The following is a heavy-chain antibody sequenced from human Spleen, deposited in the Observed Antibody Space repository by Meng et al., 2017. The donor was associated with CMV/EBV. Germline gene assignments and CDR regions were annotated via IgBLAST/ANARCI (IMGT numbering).Heavy chain of an antibody. V-gene: IGHV1-18*01. CDR1: GYKFTSYG. J-gene: IGHJ4*02. CDR2: ISGYNGDT. CDR3: ARAKRWDGYNFDY. Sequence: CKASGYKFTSYGISWVRQAPGQGLEWMGWISGYNGDTNYAQKLQGRITMTTDTSTSTAYMELRSLRSDDTAVYYCARAKRWDGYNFDYWGQGTLVTVSS. D-gene: IGHD5-24*01.